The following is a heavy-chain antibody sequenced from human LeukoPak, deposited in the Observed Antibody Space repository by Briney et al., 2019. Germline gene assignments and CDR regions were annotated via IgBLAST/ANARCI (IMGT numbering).Heavy chain of an antibody. V-gene: IGHV3-66*01. Sequence: PGGSLRLSCAASGFTVSTNHMSWVRQAPGRGLEWVSVIYYDGRTYYADSLKGRFTISRDNSKNNLFLKMNSLRAADTAVYYCERSDCSSCYLGVWYFFDYWGQGSMVSVSS. CDR2: IYYDGRT. CDR3: ERSDCSSCYLGVWYFFDY. D-gene: IGHD6-13*01. J-gene: IGHJ4*02. CDR1: GFTVSTNH.